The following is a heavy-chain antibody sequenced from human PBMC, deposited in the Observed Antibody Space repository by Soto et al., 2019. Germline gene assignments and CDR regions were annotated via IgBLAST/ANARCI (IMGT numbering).Heavy chain of an antibody. V-gene: IGHV3-30-3*01. CDR2: ISYDGSNK. CDR3: ARVYDYVWGSYRYAPDY. D-gene: IGHD3-16*02. Sequence: PGGSLRLSCAASGFTFSSYAMHWVRQAPGKGLEWVAVISYDGSNKYYADSVKGRFTISRDNSKNTLYLQMNSLRAEDTAVYYCARVYDYVWGSYRYAPDYWGQGTLVTVSS. CDR1: GFTFSSYA. J-gene: IGHJ4*02.